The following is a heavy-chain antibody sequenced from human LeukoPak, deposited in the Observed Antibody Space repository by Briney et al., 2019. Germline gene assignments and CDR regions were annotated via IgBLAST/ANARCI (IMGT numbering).Heavy chain of an antibody. D-gene: IGHD2-15*01. CDR3: AKGRGLVGGAFDI. J-gene: IGHJ3*02. CDR1: GFTFSSYA. Sequence: GGSLRLSRAASGFTFSSYAMHWVRQAPGKGLEWVAVISYDGSNKYYADSVKGRFTISRDNSKNTLYLQMNSLRTDDTALYYCAKGRGLVGGAFDIWGQGTMVTVSS. CDR2: ISYDGSNK. V-gene: IGHV3-30*04.